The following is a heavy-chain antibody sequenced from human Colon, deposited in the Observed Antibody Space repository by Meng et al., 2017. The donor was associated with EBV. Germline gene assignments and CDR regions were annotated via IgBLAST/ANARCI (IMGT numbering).Heavy chain of an antibody. D-gene: IGHD3-10*01. V-gene: IGHV4-61*01. J-gene: IGHJ5*02. Sequence: QVQLQEAGPGLAKPSETLSLTCTGSGDSVATGRYYWSWIRQPPGKGLEWIAYIYYIGGTNYNPSLKSRLTISLDTSKNQFSLSLRSVTAADTAVYYCARVSGRSFDPWGQGTLVTVSS. CDR1: GDSVATGRYY. CDR2: IYYIGGT. CDR3: ARVSGRSFDP.